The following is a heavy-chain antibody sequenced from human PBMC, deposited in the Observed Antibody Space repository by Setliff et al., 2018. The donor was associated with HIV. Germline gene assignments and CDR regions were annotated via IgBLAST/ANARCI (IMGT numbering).Heavy chain of an antibody. CDR2: SYYSGST. J-gene: IGHJ6*03. D-gene: IGHD3-10*01. CDR3: ARGNYFESGTYYKNGDYYYYYYMDV. CDR1: GGSVTPYY. V-gene: IGHV4-59*08. Sequence: NPSETLSLTFTVSGGSVTPYYWIWVRQPPGKGLEWIGYSYYSGSTNYSPSLKSRVTISVDTSKNQFSLNLSSLTAADTAVYYCARGNYFESGTYYKNGDYYYYYYMDVWGKGTTVTVSS.